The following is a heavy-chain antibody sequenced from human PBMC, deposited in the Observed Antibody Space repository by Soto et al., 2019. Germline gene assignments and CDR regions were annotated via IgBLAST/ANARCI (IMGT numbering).Heavy chain of an antibody. V-gene: IGHV1-3*01. J-gene: IGHJ4*02. Sequence: ASVKVSCKASGYTFTSYAMHWVRQAPGQRLEWMGWINAGNGNTKYSQKFQGRVTITRDTSASTSYMELSSLRSEDTAVYYCAKSATVPAAIAYWGQGTLVTVSS. CDR3: AKSATVPAAIAY. D-gene: IGHD2-2*02. CDR1: GYTFTSYA. CDR2: INAGNGNT.